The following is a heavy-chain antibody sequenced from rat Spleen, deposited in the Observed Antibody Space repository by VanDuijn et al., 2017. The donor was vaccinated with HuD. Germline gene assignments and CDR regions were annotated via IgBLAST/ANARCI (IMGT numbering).Heavy chain of an antibody. Sequence: QVQLKESGPGLVQPSQTLSLTCTVSGFSLTSYGVSWVRQPPGKGLEWMGGIWGDGSTNYNSALKSRLSISRDTSKSQVFLKMNSLQTEDTAIYFCTGEWSYGSSAYWGQGTLVTVSS. CDR3: TGEWSYGSSAY. V-gene: IGHV2-15*01. J-gene: IGHJ3*01. CDR2: IWGDGST. D-gene: IGHD1-7*01. CDR1: GFSLTSYG.